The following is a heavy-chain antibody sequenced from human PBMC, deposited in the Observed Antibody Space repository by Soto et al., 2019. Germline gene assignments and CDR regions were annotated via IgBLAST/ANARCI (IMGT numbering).Heavy chain of an antibody. D-gene: IGHD3-9*01. CDR2: IGGSGGNT. CDR3: ARVVRYFDTPYGMDV. J-gene: IGHJ6*02. V-gene: IGHV3-23*01. Sequence: EVRLLESGEGLVQPGGSLKLSCAVSGFTFSSYAMSWVRQAPGKGLEWVSSIGGSGGNTYYADSVKGRFTISRDNSKNTLFLQMNRLRAEDTAEYYCARVVRYFDTPYGMDVWGHGTTVTVSS. CDR1: GFTFSSYA.